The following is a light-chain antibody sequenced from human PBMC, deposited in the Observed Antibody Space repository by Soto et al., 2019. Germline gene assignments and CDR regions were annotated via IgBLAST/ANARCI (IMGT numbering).Light chain of an antibody. J-gene: IGLJ1*01. CDR2: EGS. Sequence: QSVLTQPASVSGSPGQSITISCTGTSSDVGSYNLVSWYQQHPGKAPKLMIYEGSKRPSGVSNRFSGSKSGNTASLTISGLQAEDEADYYCCSYAGSSTSFWVFGTGTKVTVL. CDR1: SSDVGSYNL. V-gene: IGLV2-23*01. CDR3: CSYAGSSTSFWV.